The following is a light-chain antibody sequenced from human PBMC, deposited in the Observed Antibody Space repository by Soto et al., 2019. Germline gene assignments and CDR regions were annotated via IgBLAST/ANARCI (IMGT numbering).Light chain of an antibody. J-gene: IGKJ1*01. CDR1: QSVSSSF. CDR2: GAS. V-gene: IGKV3-20*01. CDR3: QQYDTSPCT. Sequence: EIVLTQSPGTLSLSPGERATLSCRASQSVSSSFLAWYQQKPGQAPRLLIYGASNRATGIPDRFSGSGSGTDLTLTISRLEPEDFAVYDCQQYDTSPCTVGQGTKVEIK.